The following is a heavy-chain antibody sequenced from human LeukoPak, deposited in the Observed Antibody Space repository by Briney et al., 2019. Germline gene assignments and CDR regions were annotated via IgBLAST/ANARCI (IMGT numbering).Heavy chain of an antibody. Sequence: PGTSLRLSCAASGFTFISYAIHWVRQAPGKGLEWVAFIRYDGSNKYYADSVKGRFTISRDNSKNTLYLQMNSLRAEDTAVFYCARARKSGGITMLRGVKDRGWFDPWGQGTLVTVSS. CDR3: ARARKSGGITMLRGVKDRGWFDP. CDR2: IRYDGSNK. CDR1: GFTFISYA. V-gene: IGHV3-30*04. D-gene: IGHD3-10*01. J-gene: IGHJ5*02.